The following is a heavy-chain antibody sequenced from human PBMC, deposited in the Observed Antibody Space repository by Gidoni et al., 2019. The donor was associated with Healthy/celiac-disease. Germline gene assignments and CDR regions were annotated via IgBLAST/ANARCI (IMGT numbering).Heavy chain of an antibody. CDR2: ISGSGGST. CDR3: AKVDNYYDSSGPRAAFDI. Sequence: EVQLLESGGGLVQPGGSLRLSCAASGFTFSSYALSWVRQAPGKGLEWVSAISGSGGSTYYADSVKGRFTISRDNSKNTLYLQMNSLRAEDTAVYYCAKVDNYYDSSGPRAAFDIWGQGTMVTVSS. J-gene: IGHJ3*02. CDR1: GFTFSSYA. D-gene: IGHD3-22*01. V-gene: IGHV3-23*01.